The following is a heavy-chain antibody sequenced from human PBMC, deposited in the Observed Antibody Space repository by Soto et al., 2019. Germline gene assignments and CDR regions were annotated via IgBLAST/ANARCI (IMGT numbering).Heavy chain of an antibody. V-gene: IGHV4-30-4*01. J-gene: IGHJ5*02. CDR1: AGAISSVDYY. CDR2: IYYSGST. CDR3: ARDWSKNWFDP. Sequence: TLSLACTFSAGAISSVDYYWSLIRQPPGKGLEWIGYIYYSGSTYYNPSLKSRVTISVDTSKNQFSLKLGSVTAADTAVYYCARDWSKNWFDPWRQGTLFTVSP. D-gene: IGHD3-3*01.